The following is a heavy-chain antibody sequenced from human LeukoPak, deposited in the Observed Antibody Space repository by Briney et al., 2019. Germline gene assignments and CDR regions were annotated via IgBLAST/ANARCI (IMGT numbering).Heavy chain of an antibody. Sequence: WIRQPPGKGLEWIGSIYYSGSTYYNPSLKSRVTISVDTSKNQFSLKLSSVTAADTAVYYCASVDTAMVIVDYWGQGTLVTVSS. CDR2: IYYSGST. CDR3: ASVDTAMVIVDY. J-gene: IGHJ4*02. D-gene: IGHD5-18*01. V-gene: IGHV4-39*01.